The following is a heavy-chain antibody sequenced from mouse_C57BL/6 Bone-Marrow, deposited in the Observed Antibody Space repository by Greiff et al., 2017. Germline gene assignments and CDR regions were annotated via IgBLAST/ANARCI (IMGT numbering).Heavy chain of an antibody. CDR1: GYTFTDYY. J-gene: IGHJ4*01. Sequence: QVQLKESGAELVRPGASVKLSCKASGYTFTDYYINWVKQRPGQGLEWIARIYPGSGNTYYNEKFKGKATLTAEKSSSTAYMQLSSLTSEDSAVYFCARDYYYGSSGAMDYWGQGTSVTVSS. D-gene: IGHD1-1*01. CDR3: ARDYYYGSSGAMDY. CDR2: IYPGSGNT. V-gene: IGHV1-76*01.